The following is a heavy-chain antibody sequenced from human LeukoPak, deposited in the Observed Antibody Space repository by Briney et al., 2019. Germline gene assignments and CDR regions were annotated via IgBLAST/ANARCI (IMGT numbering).Heavy chain of an antibody. CDR2: IIPIFGTA. CDR3: ARDSNPWELLGHDFDY. D-gene: IGHD1-26*01. V-gene: IGHV1-69*13. J-gene: IGHJ4*02. CDR1: GGTFSSYA. Sequence: SVKVSCKASGGTFSSYAISWVRQAPGQGLEWMGGIIPIFGTANYAQKFQGRVTITADESTSTAYMELSSLRFEDTAVYYCARDSNPWELLGHDFDYWGQGTLVTVSS.